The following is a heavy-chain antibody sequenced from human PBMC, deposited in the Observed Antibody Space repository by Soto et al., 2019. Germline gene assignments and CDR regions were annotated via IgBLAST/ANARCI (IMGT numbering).Heavy chain of an antibody. Sequence: SVKVACRSSVYTLTSYYMHWVRQAPGQGLEWMGIINPSGGSTSYAQKFQGRVTMTRDTSTSKVYMELSSLRSEDTAVYYCARDLSGSYANYWGQGTLVTVSS. D-gene: IGHD1-26*01. J-gene: IGHJ4*02. V-gene: IGHV1-46*01. CDR2: INPSGGST. CDR1: VYTLTSYY. CDR3: ARDLSGSYANY.